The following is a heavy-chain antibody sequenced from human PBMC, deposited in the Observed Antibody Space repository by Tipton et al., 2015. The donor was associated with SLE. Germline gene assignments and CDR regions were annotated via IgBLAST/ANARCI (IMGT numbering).Heavy chain of an antibody. V-gene: IGHV4-59*08. J-gene: IGHJ6*02. CDR2: ISDGGGT. Sequence: TLSLTCSVSDGSISSNYWIWIRQPPGKGLEWLAYISDGGGTNYNPSLKSRVTISVDPAKNQFSLKLTSVTAADTAVYYCARGMLTWRGAIIGVDVWGQGTTVNVSS. CDR3: ARGMLTWRGAIIGVDV. D-gene: IGHD2-8*01. CDR1: DGSISSNY.